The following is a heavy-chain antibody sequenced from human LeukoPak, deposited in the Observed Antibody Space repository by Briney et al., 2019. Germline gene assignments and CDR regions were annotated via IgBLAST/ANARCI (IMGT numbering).Heavy chain of an antibody. CDR1: GDSFRSYY. V-gene: IGHV4-59*01. CDR2: IYYSGST. Sequence: PSETLSLTCTVSGDSFRSYYWSWIRQPPGKGLEWIGYIYYSGSTNYNPSLKSRVTISVDTSKNQFSLKLNSVTAADTAVYYCARGRNLEWFDYWGQGTLLTVSS. D-gene: IGHD3-3*01. CDR3: ARGRNLEWFDY. J-gene: IGHJ5*01.